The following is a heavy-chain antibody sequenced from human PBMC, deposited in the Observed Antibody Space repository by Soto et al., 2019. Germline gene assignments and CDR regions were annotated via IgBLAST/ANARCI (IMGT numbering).Heavy chain of an antibody. CDR1: GFTFTTNW. D-gene: IGHD3-10*01. V-gene: IGHV3-74*01. CDR3: TRGGATGAGIYHFEN. Sequence: EVQLVESGGALVQPGGSLILSCAASGFTFTTNWMHWVRQAPGKGLVWLSRINSDGTTTTYADSVKGRFTISRDNAKNTLYLQGNSLGGEDTAVYYCTRGGATGAGIYHFENWGQGTLVTVSS. J-gene: IGHJ4*02. CDR2: INSDGTTT.